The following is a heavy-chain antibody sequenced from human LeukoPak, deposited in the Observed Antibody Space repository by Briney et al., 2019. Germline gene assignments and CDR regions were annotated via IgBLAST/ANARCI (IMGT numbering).Heavy chain of an antibody. J-gene: IGHJ4*02. Sequence: GGSLKLSCAASGFTFSSYAMSWVRQAPGKGLEWVSAISGSGFTYYANSVKGRFTISRDNSKNTPYLQMNSLRAEDTAVYYCARGLYSSSPWGQGTLVTVSS. V-gene: IGHV3-23*01. CDR3: ARGLYSSSP. CDR1: GFTFSSYA. D-gene: IGHD6-6*01. CDR2: ISGSGFT.